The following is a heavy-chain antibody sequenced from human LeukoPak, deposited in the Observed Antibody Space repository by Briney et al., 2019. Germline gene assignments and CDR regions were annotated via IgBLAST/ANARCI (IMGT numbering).Heavy chain of an antibody. CDR2: ISGSGGST. CDR3: AKVDYSNYGWYFDL. Sequence: GGSLRLSCAASGFTFSSYAMSWVRQAPGKGLEWVSAISGSGGSTYYADSVKGRSTISRDNSKNTLYLQMNSLRAEDTAVYYCAKVDYSNYGWYFDLWGRGTLVTVSS. V-gene: IGHV3-23*01. CDR1: GFTFSSYA. J-gene: IGHJ2*01. D-gene: IGHD4-11*01.